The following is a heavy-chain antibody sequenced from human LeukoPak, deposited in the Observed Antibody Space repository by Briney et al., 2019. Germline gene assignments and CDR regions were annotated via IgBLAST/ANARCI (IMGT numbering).Heavy chain of an antibody. D-gene: IGHD6-13*01. CDR3: VKVAAGRSVNYFDY. V-gene: IGHV3-48*02. J-gene: IGHJ4*02. CDR1: GFTFSAYS. Sequence: GGSLRLSCAASGFTFSAYSMNWVRQAPGKGLEWVSYISSSSSTIYYAESVKGRFTISRDNAKNSLYLQMNSLRDEDTAVYYCVKVAAGRSVNYFDYWGQGTLVTVSS. CDR2: ISSSSSTI.